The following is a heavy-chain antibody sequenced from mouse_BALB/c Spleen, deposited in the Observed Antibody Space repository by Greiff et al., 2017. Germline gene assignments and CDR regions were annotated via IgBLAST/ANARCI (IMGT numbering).Heavy chain of an antibody. CDR1: GYTFTSYW. V-gene: IGHV1-87*01. CDR2: IYPGDGDT. J-gene: IGHJ3*01. D-gene: IGHD3-2*02. Sequence: VQLQQSGAELARPGASVKLSCKASGYTFTSYWMQWVKQRPGQGLEWIGAIYPGDGDTRYTQKFKGKATLTADKSSSTAYMQLSSLASEDSAVYYCARGEFRGFAYWGQGTLVTVSA. CDR3: ARGEFRGFAY.